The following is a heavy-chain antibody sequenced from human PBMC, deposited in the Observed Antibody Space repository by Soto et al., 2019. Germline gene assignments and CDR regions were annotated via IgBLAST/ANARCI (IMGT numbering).Heavy chain of an antibody. J-gene: IGHJ5*02. Sequence: ASVKVSCKTSGYSFHNSGISWVRQAPGQGLEWMGWISVLNGYAHYGQKFQGRVIMTADTFTSTAYMELRGLRSDDTAMYYCSKNGTTWFAPWGQGTPVTVSS. CDR3: SKNGTTWFAP. CDR2: ISVLNGYA. V-gene: IGHV1-18*01. D-gene: IGHD1-1*01. CDR1: GYSFHNSG.